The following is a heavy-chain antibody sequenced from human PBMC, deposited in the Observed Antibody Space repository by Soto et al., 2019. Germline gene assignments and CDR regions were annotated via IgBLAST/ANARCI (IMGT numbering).Heavy chain of an antibody. CDR1: GGSISSYY. CDR2: IYYSGST. D-gene: IGHD1-1*01. V-gene: IGHV4-59*01. CDR3: ASAFRSSRSTVPTNPLIDY. Sequence: QVQLQESGPGLVKPSETLSLTCTVSGGSISSYYWSWIRQPPGKGLEWIGSIYYSGSTNYNPSLKSRGTISVDTSKNQFSLKLSSVTAADTAVYYCASAFRSSRSTVPTNPLIDYWGQGTLVTVSS. J-gene: IGHJ4*02.